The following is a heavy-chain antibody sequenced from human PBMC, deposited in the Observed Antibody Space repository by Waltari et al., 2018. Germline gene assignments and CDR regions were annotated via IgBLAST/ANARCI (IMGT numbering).Heavy chain of an antibody. Sequence: EVQLVESGGGLVKPGGSLRLSCAASGFTFSSYSMNWVRQAPGKGLEWISSISRTGTYTHDADSVKGRFTISRDNAKNSLYLQMNSLRAEDTGVYWCATGGWGFYLDNWGQGTLVTFSS. CDR1: GFTFSSYS. D-gene: IGHD7-27*01. CDR3: ATGGWGFYLDN. CDR2: ISRTGTYT. V-gene: IGHV3-21*01. J-gene: IGHJ4*02.